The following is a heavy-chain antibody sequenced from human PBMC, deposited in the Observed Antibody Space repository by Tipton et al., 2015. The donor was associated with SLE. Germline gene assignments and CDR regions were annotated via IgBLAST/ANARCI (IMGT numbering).Heavy chain of an antibody. CDR1: GYPFANFW. J-gene: IGHJ4*02. CDR2: IFPTDSDT. CDR3: ARDQASLGLDF. Sequence: QLVQSGAEVKKPGESLKISCTVSGYPFANFWISWVRQTPEKGLEWMGFIFPTDSDTKYSPSFEGQVTISADKSTNTAYLQWNSLKTSDSAMYYCARDQASLGLDFWGQGTLVTVSS. V-gene: IGHV5-51*01.